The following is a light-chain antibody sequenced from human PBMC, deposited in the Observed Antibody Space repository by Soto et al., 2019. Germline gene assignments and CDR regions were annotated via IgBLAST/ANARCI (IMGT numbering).Light chain of an antibody. CDR2: DVF. CDR1: SNDVGGYNY. Sequence: QSALTQPRSVSGSPGQSVTISCTGTSNDVGGYNYVSWYQQHPGKAPKVIIYDVFKRPAGVPDRFSGSKSGNTASLTISGLQTDDEADYYCCSYAGRYTYVFGTGTKVTVL. V-gene: IGLV2-11*01. J-gene: IGLJ1*01. CDR3: CSYAGRYTYV.